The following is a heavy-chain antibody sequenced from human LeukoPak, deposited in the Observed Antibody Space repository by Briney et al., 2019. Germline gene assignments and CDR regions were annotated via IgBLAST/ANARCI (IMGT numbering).Heavy chain of an antibody. V-gene: IGHV3-23*01. CDR1: GFTFSSYA. J-gene: IGHJ4*02. D-gene: IGHD2-2*01. CDR3: AVNDIVVVPASDGY. Sequence: GGSLRLSCAASGFTFSSYAMSWVRQAPGKGLEWVSAISGSGGSTYYADSVKGRFAISRDNSKNTLYLQMNSLRAEDTAVYYCAVNDIVVVPASDGYWGQGTLVTVSS. CDR2: ISGSGGST.